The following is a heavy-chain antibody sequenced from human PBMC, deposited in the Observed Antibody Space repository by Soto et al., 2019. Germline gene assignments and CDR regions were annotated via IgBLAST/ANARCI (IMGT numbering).Heavy chain of an antibody. CDR3: ARPFSSSWFLGAFDI. Sequence: PSETLSLTCTVSGGSISSYYWSWIRQPPGKGLEWIGYIYYSGSTNYNPSLKSRVTISVDTSKNQFSLKLSSVTAADTAVYYCARPFSSSWFLGAFDIWGQGTMVTVSS. CDR2: IYYSGST. V-gene: IGHV4-59*08. D-gene: IGHD6-13*01. J-gene: IGHJ3*02. CDR1: GGSISSYY.